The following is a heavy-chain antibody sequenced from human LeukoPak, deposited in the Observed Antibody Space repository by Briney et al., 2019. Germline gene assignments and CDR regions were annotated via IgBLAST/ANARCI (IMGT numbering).Heavy chain of an antibody. CDR3: AQQYSNLQISY. V-gene: IGHV1-18*01. J-gene: IGHJ4*02. Sequence: GAPVKVSCEASGYTFTSYGISWVRQAPGQGLEWMGWISAYNGNTNYAQKLQGRVTMTADTSTSTAYMELRSLRSDDTAVYYCAQQYSNLQISYWGQGTLVTVSS. CDR2: ISAYNGNT. CDR1: GYTFTSYG. D-gene: IGHD4-11*01.